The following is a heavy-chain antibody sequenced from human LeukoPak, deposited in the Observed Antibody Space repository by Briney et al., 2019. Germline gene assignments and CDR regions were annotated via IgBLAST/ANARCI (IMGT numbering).Heavy chain of an antibody. J-gene: IGHJ5*02. CDR2: MSYSGST. CDR1: GGSISSYH. CDR3: ASGGYCGSTDCYPNWFDP. V-gene: IGHV4-59*01. D-gene: IGHD2-2*01. Sequence: SETLSLTCTVSGGSISSYHWSWIRQPPGKGLEWIGYMSYSGSTNYNPSLKSRVTISVDTSKNQFSLKLSSVTAADTAVYYYASGGYCGSTDCYPNWFDPWGQGTLVTVSS.